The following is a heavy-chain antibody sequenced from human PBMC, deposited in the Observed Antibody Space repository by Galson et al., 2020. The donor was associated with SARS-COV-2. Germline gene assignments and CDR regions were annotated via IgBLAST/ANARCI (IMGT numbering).Heavy chain of an antibody. D-gene: IGHD6-19*01. CDR3: AGVDNRGWYTE. J-gene: IGHJ4*02. V-gene: IGHV3-74*01. Sequence: GGSLRLSCAASGFTFSTYWMDWVRQAPGKGLVWVSRLTSDGSLTGYAASVKGRFTISRDNAKNTLYLQMNRLRAEDTAVYYCAGVDNRGWYTEWGQGTLGTGSS. CDR2: LTSDGSLT. CDR1: GFTFSTYW.